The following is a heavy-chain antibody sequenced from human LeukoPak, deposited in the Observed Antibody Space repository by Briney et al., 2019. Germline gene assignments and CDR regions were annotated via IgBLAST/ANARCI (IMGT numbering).Heavy chain of an antibody. CDR2: FDPEDGET. Sequence: GASVKVSCKVSGYTLTELSMHWVRQAPGKGLEWMGGFDPEDGETIYAQKFQGRVTMTEDTSTDTAYMELSSLRSEDTAVYYCATKETYCSGGSCYFDYWGQGTLVTVSS. CDR1: GYTLTELS. V-gene: IGHV1-24*01. J-gene: IGHJ4*02. D-gene: IGHD2-15*01. CDR3: ATKETYCSGGSCYFDY.